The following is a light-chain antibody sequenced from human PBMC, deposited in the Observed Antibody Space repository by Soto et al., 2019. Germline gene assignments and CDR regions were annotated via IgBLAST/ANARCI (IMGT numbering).Light chain of an antibody. V-gene: IGLV2-14*01. CDR1: TSDIGAYNY. J-gene: IGLJ1*01. CDR3: LSYSSSTSPYV. CDR2: DVT. Sequence: QSALTQPPSASGSPGQSVTISCTGTTSDIGAYNYVSWYHQRPGKAPKLIIYDVTNRPSGVSNRFSGSKSGNTASLTISGLQAEDEADYYCLSYSSSTSPYVLGTATKLTVL.